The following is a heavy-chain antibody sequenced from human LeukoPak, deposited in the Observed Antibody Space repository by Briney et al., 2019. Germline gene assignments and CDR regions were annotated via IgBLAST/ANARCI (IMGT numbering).Heavy chain of an antibody. V-gene: IGHV3-23*01. D-gene: IGHD6-13*01. CDR1: GFSFSSYA. J-gene: IGHJ4*02. Sequence: GGSLRLSCAASGFSFSSYAMSWVRQAPGKGLEWVSAISGSGDSTYYGDSVKGRFTISRDNSKNTLYLQMNSLRAEDTAVYYCAKTRPLDSSSWSHGDYWGQGTLVTVSS. CDR3: AKTRPLDSSSWSHGDY. CDR2: ISGSGDST.